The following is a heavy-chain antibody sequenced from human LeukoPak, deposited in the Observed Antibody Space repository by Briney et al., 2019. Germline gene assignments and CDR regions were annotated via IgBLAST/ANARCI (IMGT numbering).Heavy chain of an antibody. V-gene: IGHV3-21*01. CDR1: GFTFSSFA. CDR3: ARDDPLWFGELLRLDY. CDR2: ISSSSSYI. Sequence: GGSLRLSCAASGFTFSSFAMNWVRQAPGKGLEWVSSISSSSSYIYYADSVKGRFTISRDNAKNSLYLQMNSLRAEDTAVYYRARDDPLWFGELLRLDYWGQGTLVTVSS. J-gene: IGHJ4*02. D-gene: IGHD3-10*01.